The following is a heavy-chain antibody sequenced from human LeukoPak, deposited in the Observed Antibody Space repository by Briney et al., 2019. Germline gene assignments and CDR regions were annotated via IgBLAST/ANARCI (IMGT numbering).Heavy chain of an antibody. CDR3: AGGRTDIVVVPATLRNYYFDY. CDR1: GGTFSSYD. D-gene: IGHD2-2*01. Sequence: SVKVSCKASGGTFSSYDISWVRQAPGQGLEWMGGIMPMFGKANYTQKFQGRVTTTADKATSTAYMELSSLRSEDTAVYYCAGGRTDIVVVPATLRNYYFDYWGQGTLVTVSS. V-gene: IGHV1-69*06. J-gene: IGHJ4*02. CDR2: IMPMFGKA.